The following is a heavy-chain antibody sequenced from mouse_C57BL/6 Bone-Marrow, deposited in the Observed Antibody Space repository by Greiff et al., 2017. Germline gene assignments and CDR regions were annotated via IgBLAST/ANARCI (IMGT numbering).Heavy chain of an antibody. CDR2: IHPNSGST. CDR1: GYTFTSYW. D-gene: IGHD1-1*01. J-gene: IGHJ2*01. V-gene: IGHV1-64*01. Sequence: QVQLQQPGAELVKPGASVKLSCKASGYTFTSYWMHWVKQRPGQGLEWIGMIHPNSGSTNYNEKFKSKATLTVDKSSSTAYMQLSSLTSEDSAVYYCARWLITTVVAPFDDWGQGTTLTVSS. CDR3: ARWLITTVVAPFDD.